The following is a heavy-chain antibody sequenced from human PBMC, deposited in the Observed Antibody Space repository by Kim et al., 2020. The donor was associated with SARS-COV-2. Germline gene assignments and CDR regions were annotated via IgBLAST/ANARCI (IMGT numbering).Heavy chain of an antibody. CDR2: INPSSGGT. V-gene: IGHV1-2*02. J-gene: IGHJ4*02. CDR3: ASTYTSGWYFDY. D-gene: IGHD6-19*01. Sequence: ASVKVSCKASGYTFTGYYMHCVRQAPGQGLEWMGWINPSSGGTNYAQQFQGRVSLTRDTSITTAYMELSRLRSDDTAFYFCASTYTSGWYFDYWGQGTLVTVSS. CDR1: GYTFTGYY.